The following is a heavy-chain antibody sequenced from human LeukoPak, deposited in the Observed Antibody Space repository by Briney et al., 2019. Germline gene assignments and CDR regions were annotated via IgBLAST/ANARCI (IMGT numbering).Heavy chain of an antibody. Sequence: GGSLRLSCAASGFTFDDYGMSWVRQAPGKGREWVSGINWNGGSTGYADCVKGRVTISRDNAKNSLYLQMNSLRAEDTALYYCARGGWEGTLRYFDHWGQGTLVTVSS. V-gene: IGHV3-20*04. CDR1: GFTFDDYG. J-gene: IGHJ4*02. CDR2: INWNGGST. D-gene: IGHD1-26*01. CDR3: ARGGWEGTLRYFDH.